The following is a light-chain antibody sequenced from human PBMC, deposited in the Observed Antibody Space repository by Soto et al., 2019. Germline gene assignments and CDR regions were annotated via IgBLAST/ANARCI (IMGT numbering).Light chain of an antibody. Sequence: EIVLTQSPGTLSLSPGERATLSCRASQSVSRSYLAWYQQKPGQAPRLLIYGAASRATGIPDRFSGSGSGTDVNLPISRREPEVFAVYYCQQYGSSQSFGQGTKVEIK. CDR3: QQYGSSQS. V-gene: IGKV3-20*01. CDR1: QSVSRSY. J-gene: IGKJ1*01. CDR2: GAA.